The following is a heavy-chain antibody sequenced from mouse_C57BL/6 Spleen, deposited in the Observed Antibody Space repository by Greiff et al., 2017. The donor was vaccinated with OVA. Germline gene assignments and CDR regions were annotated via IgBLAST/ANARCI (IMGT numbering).Heavy chain of an antibody. Sequence: EVNLVESGGGLVQPGGSLSLSCAASGFTFTDYYMSWVRQPPGKALEWLGFIRNKANGYTTEYSASVKGRFTISRDNSQSILYLQMNALGAEDSATYYCASLHYYGSSYFDYWGQGTTLTVSS. V-gene: IGHV7-3*01. CDR3: ASLHYYGSSYFDY. CDR1: GFTFTDYY. J-gene: IGHJ2*01. CDR2: IRNKANGYTT. D-gene: IGHD1-1*01.